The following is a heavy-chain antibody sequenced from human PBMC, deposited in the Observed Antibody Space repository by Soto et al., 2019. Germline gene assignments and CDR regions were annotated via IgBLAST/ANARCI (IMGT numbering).Heavy chain of an antibody. D-gene: IGHD3-22*01. CDR1: GYTFTSYA. CDR2: INAGNGNT. J-gene: IGHJ4*02. Sequence: QVQLVQSGAEVKKPGASVKVSCKASGYTFTSYAMHWVRQAPGQRLEWMGWINAGNGNTKYSQKFQGRVTITRDTSASTAYMELSSLRSEDTAVYYCAREGRIYYYDSSGYYYGLLPVDYWGQGTLVTVSS. V-gene: IGHV1-3*01. CDR3: AREGRIYYYDSSGYYYGLLPVDY.